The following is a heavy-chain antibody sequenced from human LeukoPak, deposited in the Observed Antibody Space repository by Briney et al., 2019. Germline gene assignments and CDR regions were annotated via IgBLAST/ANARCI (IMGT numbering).Heavy chain of an antibody. D-gene: IGHD3-22*01. J-gene: IGHJ4*02. CDR1: GFFFSSYA. CDR2: LRGSGSTT. Sequence: PGGSLRLSCAASGFFFSSYATRCVRHPPGGGMEWVLSLRGSGSTTTHADSVTGRFTICRDSSQNTLYPQMNSLRAEDTAVYCCAKDTRYYDSSGYYRLDYWGQGTLVTVSS. CDR3: AKDTRYYDSSGYYRLDY. V-gene: IGHV3-23*01.